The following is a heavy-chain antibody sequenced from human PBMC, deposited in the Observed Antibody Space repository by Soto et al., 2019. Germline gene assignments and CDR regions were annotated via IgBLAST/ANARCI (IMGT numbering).Heavy chain of an antibody. CDR3: ARSYYGSGSYWFYGMDV. V-gene: IGHV1-69-2*01. D-gene: IGHD3-10*01. CDR1: GYTFTDYY. J-gene: IGHJ6*02. CDR2: VDPEDGET. Sequence: ASVKVSCKVSGYTFTDYYMHWVQQAPGKGLEWMGLVDPEDGETIYAEKFQGRVTITADTSTDTAYMELSSLRSEDTAVYYCARSYYGSGSYWFYGMDVWGQGTTVAVSS.